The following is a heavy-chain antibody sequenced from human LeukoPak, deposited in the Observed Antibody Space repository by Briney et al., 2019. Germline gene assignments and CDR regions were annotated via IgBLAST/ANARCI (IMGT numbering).Heavy chain of an antibody. D-gene: IGHD1-7*01. CDR3: ARTGRTGTPGGADY. CDR1: GGSISSSSYY. V-gene: IGHV4-39*07. J-gene: IGHJ4*02. Sequence: SETLSLTCTVSGGSISSSSYYWGWLRQPPGKGLEWIGSIYYSGSTYYNPSLKSRVTISVDTSKNQFSLKLSSVTAADTAVYYCARTGRTGTPGGADYWGQGTLVTVSS. CDR2: IYYSGST.